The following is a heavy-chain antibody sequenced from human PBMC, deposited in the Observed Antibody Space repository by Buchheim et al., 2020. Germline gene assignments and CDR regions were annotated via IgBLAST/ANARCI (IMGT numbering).Heavy chain of an antibody. J-gene: IGHJ5*02. CDR3: ARRFDDSSGYYRGFDP. CDR2: ISSGSSTI. CDR1: GFTFSDYY. D-gene: IGHD3-22*01. V-gene: IGHV3-11*04. Sequence: QVQLVESGGGLVKPGGSLRLSCEASGFTFSDYYMSWIRQAPGKGLEWVSYISSGSSTIYYADSVKGRFTISRDNANISLYLQMNSLRDEDTAVYYCARRFDDSSGYYRGFDPWGQGTL.